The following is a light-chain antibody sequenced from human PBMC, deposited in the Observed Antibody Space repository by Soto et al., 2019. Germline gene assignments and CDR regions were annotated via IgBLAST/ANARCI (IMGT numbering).Light chain of an antibody. J-gene: IGKJ4*01. V-gene: IGKV3-20*01. CDR2: GAS. Sequence: EIVLTQSPGTLSLSPGERATVSCRASQSVSSSNLAWYQQKPGQAPRLLIYGASSRASGIPDRFSGSGSGTDFTLTISILEPEDFAVYYCQQYGSSPLTFGGGTKVEIK. CDR1: QSVSSSN. CDR3: QQYGSSPLT.